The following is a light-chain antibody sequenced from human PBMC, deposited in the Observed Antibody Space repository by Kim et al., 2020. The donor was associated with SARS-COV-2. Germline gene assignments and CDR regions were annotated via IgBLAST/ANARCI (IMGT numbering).Light chain of an antibody. J-gene: IGLJ1*01. CDR3: QSADGSGTYV. V-gene: IGLV3-25*03. CDR1: ALPEKQ. Sequence: SYELTQPPSVSVSPGQTARITCSGDALPEKQTYWYQRKSGQAPLLLRYKDSERPSGIPGRFSGSSSGTTVTLTISGVQAEDDADYYCQSADGSGTYVFGTGTKVTVL. CDR2: KDS.